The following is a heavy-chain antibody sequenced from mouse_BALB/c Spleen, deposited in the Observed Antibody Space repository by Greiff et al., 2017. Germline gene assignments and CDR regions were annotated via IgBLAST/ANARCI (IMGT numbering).Heavy chain of an antibody. D-gene: IGHD2-10*02. V-gene: IGHV5-17*02. J-gene: IGHJ2*01. CDR2: ISSGSSTI. CDR3: ARLGYGNYLDY. CDR1: GFTFSSFG. Sequence: DVQLVESGGGLVQPGGSRKLSCAASGFTFSSFGMHWVRQAPEKGLEWVAYISSGSSTIYYADTVKGRFTISRDNPKNTLFLQMTSLRSEDTAMYYCARLGYGNYLDYWGQGTTLTVSS.